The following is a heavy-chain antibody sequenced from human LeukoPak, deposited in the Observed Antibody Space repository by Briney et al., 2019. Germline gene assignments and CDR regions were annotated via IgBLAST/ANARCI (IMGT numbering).Heavy chain of an antibody. Sequence: GGSLRLSCAASGFTFSSYAMSWVRQAPGKGLEWVSYISSSSSYTNYADSVKGRFTISRDNAKNSLYLQMSSLRAEDTAVYYCARVYDSSGYPPFDYWGQGTLVTVSS. V-gene: IGHV3-21*05. J-gene: IGHJ4*02. D-gene: IGHD3-22*01. CDR1: GFTFSSYA. CDR3: ARVYDSSGYPPFDY. CDR2: ISSSSSYT.